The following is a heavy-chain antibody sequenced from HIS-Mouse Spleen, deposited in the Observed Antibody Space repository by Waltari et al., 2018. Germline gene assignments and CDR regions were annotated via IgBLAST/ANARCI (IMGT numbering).Heavy chain of an antibody. CDR1: GFTFSSYA. CDR2: ISYDGSNK. V-gene: IGHV3-30*04. D-gene: IGHD2-21*01. Sequence: QVQLVESGGGVVQPGRSLRLSCAASGFTFSSYAMHWVRRAPGKGLEGVAVISYDGSNKYSADSVKGRFTISRDNSKNTLYLQMNSLRAEDTAVYYCARDTVPHTLYFDLWGRGTLVTVSS. CDR3: ARDTVPHTLYFDL. J-gene: IGHJ2*01.